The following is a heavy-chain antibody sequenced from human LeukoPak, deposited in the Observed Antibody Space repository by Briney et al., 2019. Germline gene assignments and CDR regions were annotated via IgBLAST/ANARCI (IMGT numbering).Heavy chain of an antibody. Sequence: GGSLRLSCAASGFTFNNYAMNWVRQAPGKGLEWVAHIKQDGSQEYYVDSVKGRFTISRDSAKNSLYLQMNSLRAEDTAVYYCARGVPYDSWSGPHYSDYWGQGTLVTVSS. J-gene: IGHJ4*02. CDR3: ARGVPYDSWSGPHYSDY. V-gene: IGHV3-7*01. D-gene: IGHD3-3*01. CDR1: GFTFNNYA. CDR2: IKQDGSQE.